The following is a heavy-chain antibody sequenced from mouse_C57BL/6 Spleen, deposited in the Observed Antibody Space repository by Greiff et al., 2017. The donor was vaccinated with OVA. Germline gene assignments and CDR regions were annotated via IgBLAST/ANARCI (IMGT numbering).Heavy chain of an antibody. Sequence: EVQLVESGGGLVKPGGSLKLSCAASGFTFSDYGMHWVRQAPEKGLEWVAYISSGTSTIYSADTVKGRFTISRDNAKNTLFLQMTSLRSEDTAMYYCARGLRYPAWFAYWGQGTLVTVSA. V-gene: IGHV5-17*01. CDR3: ARGLRYPAWFAY. CDR1: GFTFSDYG. D-gene: IGHD1-1*01. CDR2: ISSGTSTI. J-gene: IGHJ3*01.